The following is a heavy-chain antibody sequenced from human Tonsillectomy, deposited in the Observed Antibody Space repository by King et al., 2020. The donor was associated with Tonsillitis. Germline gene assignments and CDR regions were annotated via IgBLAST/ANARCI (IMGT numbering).Heavy chain of an antibody. CDR1: GGTFSTYA. CDR2: IIPILGIP. J-gene: IGHJ3*02. V-gene: IGHV1-69*09. CDR3: ARARRDDPFDM. Sequence: QLVQSGAEVKKPGSSVKVSCKASGGTFSTYAISWVRQAPGQGLEWMGRIIPILGIPNYEQKFQGRVTITADKSTTTAYMELSSLRSEDTAVYYCARARRDDPFDMWGQGTMVTVSS.